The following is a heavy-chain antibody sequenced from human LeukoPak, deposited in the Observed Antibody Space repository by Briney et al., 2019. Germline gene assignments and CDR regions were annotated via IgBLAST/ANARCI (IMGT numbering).Heavy chain of an antibody. CDR1: GFTFSGYA. J-gene: IGHJ4*02. V-gene: IGHV3-30*04. D-gene: IGHD2-2*01. Sequence: GGSLRLSCAASGFTFSGYALHWVRQALGKGLEWVAVISYDGSNKYYADSVKGRFTISRDNSEDTLYLQMNSLRAEDTAVYYCVRGGPTGRIPAAMQSGPYFDYWGQGTLVTVPS. CDR2: ISYDGSNK. CDR3: VRGGPTGRIPAAMQSGPYFDY.